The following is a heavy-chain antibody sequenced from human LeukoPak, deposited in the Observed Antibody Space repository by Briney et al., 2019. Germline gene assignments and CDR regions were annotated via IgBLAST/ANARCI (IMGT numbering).Heavy chain of an antibody. CDR2: ISAYNGNT. CDR3: ARAKDYDFWSGYYRDYYYYGMDV. D-gene: IGHD3-3*01. CDR1: GYTFTSYG. Sequence: ASVKVSCKASGYTFTSYGISWVRQAPGQGLEWMGWISAYNGNTNYAQKLQGRVTMTTDTSTSTAYMELRSLRSDDTAVYYCARAKDYDFWSGYYRDYYYYGMDVWGQGTTVTVSS. J-gene: IGHJ6*02. V-gene: IGHV1-18*01.